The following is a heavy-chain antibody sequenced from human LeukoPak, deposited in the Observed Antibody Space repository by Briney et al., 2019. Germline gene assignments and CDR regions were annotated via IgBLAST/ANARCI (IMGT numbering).Heavy chain of an antibody. CDR1: GFTFSSYG. CDR2: IWYDGSNK. D-gene: IGHD6-19*01. J-gene: IGHJ4*02. Sequence: GGSLRLSCAASGFTFSSYGMHWVRQAPGKGLEWVAVIWYDGSNKYYADSVKGRFTISRDNSKNTLYLQMSSLRAEDTAVYYCARDRDSSGILDYWGQGTLVTVSS. V-gene: IGHV3-33*01. CDR3: ARDRDSSGILDY.